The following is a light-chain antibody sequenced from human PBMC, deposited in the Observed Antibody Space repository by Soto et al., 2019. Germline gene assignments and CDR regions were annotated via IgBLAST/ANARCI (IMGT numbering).Light chain of an antibody. V-gene: IGKV1-39*01. CDR3: QQANRVPLS. CDR2: AAS. CDR1: QSISSY. Sequence: DIQMTQSPSSLSASVGDRVTITCRASQSISSYLNWYQQKPGKAPKLLIYAASSLQSGVPPRFSGSGSGTDFTLTISSLQPEDFAIYYCQQANRVPLSFGQGTRLEI. J-gene: IGKJ5*01.